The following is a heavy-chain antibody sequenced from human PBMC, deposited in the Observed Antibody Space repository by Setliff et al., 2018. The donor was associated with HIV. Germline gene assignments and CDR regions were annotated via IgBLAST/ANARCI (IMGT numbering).Heavy chain of an antibody. CDR2: INHSGSN. V-gene: IGHV4-59*08. J-gene: IGHJ4*02. D-gene: IGHD1-1*01. Sequence: KPSETLSLTCTVSRGSISSHYWSWIRQPPGKGLEWIGEINHSGSNNYNPSLKSRVTLSVDTSKNQFSLKMSSVTAADTAVYYCTRHWRGGLDYWGQGTLVTVSS. CDR3: TRHWRGGLDY. CDR1: RGSISSHY.